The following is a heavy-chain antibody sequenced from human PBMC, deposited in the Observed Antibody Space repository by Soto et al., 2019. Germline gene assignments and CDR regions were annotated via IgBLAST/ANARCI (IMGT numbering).Heavy chain of an antibody. D-gene: IGHD3-10*01. Sequence: GGSLRLSCAASGFTFRTYGMHWVRQAPGKGLEWVAVIWSDGSYKIYADSVKGRFTISRDNSKNTLYLQLNSLRVEDTAVYYCATDAGSAPFDYRGHGTLVTVSS. V-gene: IGHV3-33*08. CDR2: IWSDGSYK. CDR3: ATDAGSAPFDY. J-gene: IGHJ4*01. CDR1: GFTFRTYG.